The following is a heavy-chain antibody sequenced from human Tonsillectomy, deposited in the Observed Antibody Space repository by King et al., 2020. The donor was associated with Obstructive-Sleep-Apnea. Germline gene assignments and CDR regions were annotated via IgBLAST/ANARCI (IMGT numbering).Heavy chain of an antibody. V-gene: IGHV4-59*01. D-gene: IGHD1-26*01. J-gene: IGHJ6*02. CDR2: INYSGST. Sequence: VQLQESGPGLVKPSETLSLTCTVSGDSISSYYWSWIRQPPGKGLEWIGYINYSGSTKYNPSLKSRVTISVDTSKNQFSLMLSSVTAANTAVYYCARNTEHYYYYGMDVWGQGTTVTVSS. CDR1: GDSISSYY. CDR3: ARNTEHYYYYGMDV.